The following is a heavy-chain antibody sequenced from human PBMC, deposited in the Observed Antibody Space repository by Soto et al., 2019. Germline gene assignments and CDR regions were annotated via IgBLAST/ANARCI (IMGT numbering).Heavy chain of an antibody. D-gene: IGHD3-16*01. V-gene: IGHV1-18*01. Sequence: GASVKVSCKASGYTFTSYGISWVRQAPGQGLEWMGWISAYNGNTNYAQKLQGRVTMTTDTSTSTAYMELRSLRSDDTAVYYCARAIHEYSWGSYSFDFSGQGTSDTVSS. CDR2: ISAYNGNT. CDR3: ARAIHEYSWGSYSFDF. J-gene: IGHJ4*02. CDR1: GYTFTSYG.